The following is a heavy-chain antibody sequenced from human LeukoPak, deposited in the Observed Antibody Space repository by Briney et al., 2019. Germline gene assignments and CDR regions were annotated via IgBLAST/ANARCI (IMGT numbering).Heavy chain of an antibody. Sequence: PGGSLRLSCAASGFTFSSYSMNWVRQAPGKGLEWVSSISSSSSYIYYADSVKGRFTISRDNAKNSLFLQMNILRAADTAVYYCARDGPGRVSPDYWGQGTLVTVSS. V-gene: IGHV3-21*01. CDR2: ISSSSSYI. J-gene: IGHJ4*02. CDR3: ARDGPGRVSPDY. CDR1: GFTFSSYS. D-gene: IGHD6-13*01.